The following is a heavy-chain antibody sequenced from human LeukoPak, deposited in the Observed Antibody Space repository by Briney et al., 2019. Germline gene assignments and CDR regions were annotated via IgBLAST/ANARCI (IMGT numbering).Heavy chain of an antibody. CDR3: ARVPARGVTRDY. J-gene: IGHJ4*02. V-gene: IGHV3-53*01. Sequence: GGSLRLSCAASGFTVSNKCMSWVRQAPGKGLEWVSVIYSGGSTYYADSVTGRFTISRDNSNNTVYLHMNSLRAEDTAVYYCARVPARGVTRDYWGQGTLVTVSS. D-gene: IGHD4-17*01. CDR1: GFTVSNKC. CDR2: IYSGGST.